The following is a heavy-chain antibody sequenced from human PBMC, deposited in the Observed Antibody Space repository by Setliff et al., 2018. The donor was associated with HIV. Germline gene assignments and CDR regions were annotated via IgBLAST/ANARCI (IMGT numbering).Heavy chain of an antibody. CDR3: ARAGMAVISSAFHV. J-gene: IGHJ6*02. V-gene: IGHV4-61*09. Sequence: SETLSLTCTVTGASFSSGSSYWGWIRQPAGKGLDWIGHIFTTGSTKYNPSLRSRAAISLDTSTNSFSLQLHSLTAGDTAEYFCARAGMAVISSAFHVWGQGSWVTVSS. CDR2: IFTTGST. D-gene: IGHD6-19*01. CDR1: GASFSSGSSY.